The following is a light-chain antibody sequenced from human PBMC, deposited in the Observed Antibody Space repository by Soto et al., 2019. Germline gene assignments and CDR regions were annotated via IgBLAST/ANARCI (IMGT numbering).Light chain of an antibody. Sequence: DIQMTQSPSSLSASLGDRVTITCRASQNINAFLHWYQQKPGQAPKPLIYAASRLQTGVPSRFTGSGSGTDFTLTISSLRPEDSATYFCQQSYSTSWTFGQGTKVEIK. CDR2: AAS. J-gene: IGKJ1*01. V-gene: IGKV1-39*01. CDR1: QNINAF. CDR3: QQSYSTSWT.